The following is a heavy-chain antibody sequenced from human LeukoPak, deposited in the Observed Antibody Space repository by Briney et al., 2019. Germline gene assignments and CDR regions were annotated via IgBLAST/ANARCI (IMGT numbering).Heavy chain of an antibody. CDR1: GFPLSNYA. Sequence: GGSLTLSCTASGFPLSNYAMSWVRQTPGKGLEWLSAFSGRGGSTSYEDSVKDRFTIYKDNSKNTLYLQMNRLRAEDTSVYYCAKVFCSSISFPFDYWGQGTLVTVSS. J-gene: IGHJ4*02. CDR2: FSGRGGST. V-gene: IGHV3-23*01. CDR3: AKVFCSSISFPFDY. D-gene: IGHD2-2*01.